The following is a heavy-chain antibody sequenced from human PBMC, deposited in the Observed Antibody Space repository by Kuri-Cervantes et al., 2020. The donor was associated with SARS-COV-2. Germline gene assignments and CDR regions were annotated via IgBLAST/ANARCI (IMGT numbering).Heavy chain of an antibody. CDR1: GGSISSSSYY. CDR2: IYYSGST. D-gene: IGHD6-6*01. V-gene: IGHV4-39*01. Sequence: SETLSLTCTVSGGSISSSSYYWGWIRQPPGKGLEWIGSIYYSGSTYYNPSLKSGVTISVDTSKNQFSLKLSSVTAADTAVYYCARQGPSIAAPGRRWFDPWGQGTLVTVSS. J-gene: IGHJ5*02. CDR3: ARQGPSIAAPGRRWFDP.